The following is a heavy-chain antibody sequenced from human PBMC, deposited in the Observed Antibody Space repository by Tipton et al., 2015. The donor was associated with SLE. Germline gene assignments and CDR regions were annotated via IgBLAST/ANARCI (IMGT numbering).Heavy chain of an antibody. CDR2: ISYDGSNK. CDR3: ARDFSSGTPPWYFDL. J-gene: IGHJ2*01. Sequence: SLRLSCAASGFTFSSYAMHWVRQAPGKGLEWVAVISYDGSNKYYADSVKGRFTISRGNSKNTLYLQMNSLRAEDTAVYYCARDFSSGTPPWYFDLWGRGTRVTVSS. CDR1: GFTFSSYA. D-gene: IGHD3-22*01. V-gene: IGHV3-30-3*01.